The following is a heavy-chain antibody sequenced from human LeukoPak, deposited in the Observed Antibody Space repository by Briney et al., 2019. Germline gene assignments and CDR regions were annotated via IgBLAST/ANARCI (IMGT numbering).Heavy chain of an antibody. CDR3: AKAGGWSSGQVEYYFDY. CDR2: ISSNNRYI. D-gene: IGHD6-19*01. CDR1: GFTFSTYS. V-gene: IGHV3-21*04. J-gene: IGHJ4*02. Sequence: GGSLRLSCAASGFTFSTYSMNWVRQAPGKGLEWVSSISSNNRYIYYADSVKGRFTISRDNSKNTLYLQMNSLRAEDTAVYYCAKAGGWSSGQVEYYFDYWGQGTLVTVSS.